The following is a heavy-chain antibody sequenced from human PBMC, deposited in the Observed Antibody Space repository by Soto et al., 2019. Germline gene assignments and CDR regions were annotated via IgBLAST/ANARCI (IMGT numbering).Heavy chain of an antibody. CDR3: VRDDTGVALDY. CDR2: VNPYNDNT. V-gene: IGHV1-18*01. D-gene: IGHD5-18*01. J-gene: IGHJ4*02. Sequence: QVQLVQSGAEVKKPGASVKVSCKASGYTFISYGISWVRQAPGQGLEWMGGVNPYNDNTKYEQNLQGRVTMTTDTFTSTAYLELRSLTSDDTAVYYRVRDDTGVALDYWGQGTLVTVSS. CDR1: GYTFISYG.